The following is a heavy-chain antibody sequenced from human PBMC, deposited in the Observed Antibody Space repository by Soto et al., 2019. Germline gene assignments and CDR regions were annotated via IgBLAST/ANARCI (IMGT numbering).Heavy chain of an antibody. Sequence: QVQLVQSGAEVKKPGASVKVSCKASGYTFTSYYMHWVRQAPGQGLEWMGIINPSGGSTSYAQKFQGRVTMTRDTSTSTVYMELSSLRSEDTAVYYCARGWSGYYNAFGSYDYWGQGTLVTVSS. J-gene: IGHJ4*02. CDR3: ARGWSGYYNAFGSYDY. CDR2: INPSGGST. V-gene: IGHV1-46*03. D-gene: IGHD3-3*01. CDR1: GYTFTSYY.